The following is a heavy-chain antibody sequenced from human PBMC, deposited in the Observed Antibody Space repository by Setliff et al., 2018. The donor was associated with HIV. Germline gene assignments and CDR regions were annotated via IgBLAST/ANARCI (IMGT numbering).Heavy chain of an antibody. CDR1: GYTFTNYY. V-gene: IGHV1-46*01. J-gene: IGHJ4*02. Sequence: ASVKVSCKTSGYTFTNYYMHWMRQAPGQGLEWMGVVNTVGGGASYAQKFQGRLTVTRDTATRTVYMELSSLRSEDTAVYYCAREGQVVVTAKGFDYWGLGTLVTVSS. CDR3: AREGQVVVTAKGFDY. CDR2: VNTVGGGA. D-gene: IGHD2-15*01.